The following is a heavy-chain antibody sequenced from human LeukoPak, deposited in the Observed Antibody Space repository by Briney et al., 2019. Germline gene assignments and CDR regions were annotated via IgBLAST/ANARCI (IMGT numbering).Heavy chain of an antibody. V-gene: IGHV1-2*02. J-gene: IGHJ4*02. Sequence: ASVKVSCKASGYTFTGSYMHWVRQAPGQGLEWMGWINPNSGGTNYAQKFQGRVTMTRDTSISTAYMELSRLKSDDTAVYYCASFYGSGSSTGYWGQGTLVTVSS. CDR2: INPNSGGT. D-gene: IGHD3-10*01. CDR1: GYTFTGSY. CDR3: ASFYGSGSSTGY.